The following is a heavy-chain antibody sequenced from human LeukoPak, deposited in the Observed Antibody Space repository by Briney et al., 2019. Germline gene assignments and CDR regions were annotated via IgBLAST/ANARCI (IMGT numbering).Heavy chain of an antibody. D-gene: IGHD4-17*01. Sequence: GASVKVSCKASGGTLSSYAISWVRQAPGQGLEWMGGIIPIFGTANYAQKFQGRVTITADESTSTAYMELSSLRSEDTAVYYCARGGSYGDYNFDYWGQGTLVTVSS. CDR3: ARGGSYGDYNFDY. CDR2: IIPIFGTA. CDR1: GGTLSSYA. V-gene: IGHV1-69*13. J-gene: IGHJ4*02.